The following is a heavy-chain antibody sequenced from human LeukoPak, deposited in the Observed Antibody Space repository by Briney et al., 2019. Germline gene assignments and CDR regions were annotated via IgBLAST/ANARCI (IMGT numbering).Heavy chain of an antibody. Sequence: ASVKVSCKVSGYTLTELSMHWVRQAPGKGLEWMGGFDPEDGETIYAQKFQGRVTMTEDTSTDTAYMELSSLRSEDTAVYYCATGSSYCSGGSCYGLPGYWGQGTLVTVSS. J-gene: IGHJ4*02. V-gene: IGHV1-24*01. CDR1: GYTLTELS. CDR2: FDPEDGET. D-gene: IGHD2-15*01. CDR3: ATGSSYCSGGSCYGLPGY.